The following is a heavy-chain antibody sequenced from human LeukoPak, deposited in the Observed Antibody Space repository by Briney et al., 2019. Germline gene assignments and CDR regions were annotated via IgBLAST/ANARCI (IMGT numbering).Heavy chain of an antibody. Sequence: PGGSLRLSCAASGFTFSSYAMSWVRQAPGKGLEWVSAISGSGGSTYYADSVKDRFTISRDNAKNSLYLQMNSLRAEDTAVYYCARDVVEYQLLSAISDYWGQGTLVTVSS. D-gene: IGHD2-2*01. CDR3: ARDVVEYQLLSAISDY. V-gene: IGHV3-23*01. CDR2: ISGSGGST. CDR1: GFTFSSYA. J-gene: IGHJ4*02.